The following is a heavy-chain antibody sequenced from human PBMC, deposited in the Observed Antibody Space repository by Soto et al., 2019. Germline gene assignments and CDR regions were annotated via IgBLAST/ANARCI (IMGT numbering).Heavy chain of an antibody. D-gene: IGHD2-15*01. CDR1: GLTFNRYW. CDR3: AREFCGGGNCYTYYFDP. V-gene: IGHV3-74*01. J-gene: IGHJ5*02. CDR2: INTDGSNT. Sequence: GGSLRLSCAASGLTFNRYWMHWVRHAPGKGLVWVSHINTDGSNTNYADSVKGRFTISRDNAKSTLFLQMNSLRDEDTAVYYCAREFCGGGNCYTYYFDPWGQGIPVTV.